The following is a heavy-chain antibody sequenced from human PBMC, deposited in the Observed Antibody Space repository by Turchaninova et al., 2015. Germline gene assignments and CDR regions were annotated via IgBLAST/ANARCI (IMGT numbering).Heavy chain of an antibody. CDR1: GSTFTSYG. D-gene: IGHD3-3*01. V-gene: IGHV1-18*01. Sequence: QVQLVQSGTEVKKPGAYVEVSCKASGSTFTSYGIGWVQQAPGQGLEWKGWISAYNGKTNNAQKLQGRVTRTTDTSTSTAYMELRSLRSDDTAVYYCARKALDWSGTYYSNYYMDVWGKGTTVTVSS. J-gene: IGHJ6*03. CDR3: ARKALDWSGTYYSNYYMDV. CDR2: ISAYNGKT.